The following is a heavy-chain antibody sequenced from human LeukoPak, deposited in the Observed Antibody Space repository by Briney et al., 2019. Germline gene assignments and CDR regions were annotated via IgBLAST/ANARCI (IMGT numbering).Heavy chain of an antibody. Sequence: ASVKVSCKASGYTFTGYYMHWVRQAPGQGLEWMGWINPNSGGTNYAQKFQGRVTMTRDTSISTAYMELSRLRSDDTAVYYCAREWADDEAFDIWGQGTMVTVSS. V-gene: IGHV1-2*02. CDR1: GYTFTGYY. CDR2: INPNSGGT. CDR3: AREWADDEAFDI. J-gene: IGHJ3*02. D-gene: IGHD1-26*01.